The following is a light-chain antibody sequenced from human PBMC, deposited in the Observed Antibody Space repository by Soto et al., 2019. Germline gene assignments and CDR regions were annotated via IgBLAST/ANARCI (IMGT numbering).Light chain of an antibody. Sequence: PSTLSASVGDGATITCRASQSISNRLAWYQQRPGKAPKYLIYDASTLDSGAPSRFSGSGSGTEFTLSISSLQPDDFATYYCQQYNSYPWTCGQGTKVDI. J-gene: IGKJ1*01. V-gene: IGKV1-5*01. CDR3: QQYNSYPWT. CDR1: QSISNR. CDR2: DAS.